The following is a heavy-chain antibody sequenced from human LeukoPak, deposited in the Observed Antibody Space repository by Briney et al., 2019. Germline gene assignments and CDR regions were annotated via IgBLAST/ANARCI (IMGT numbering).Heavy chain of an antibody. CDR1: GFTFDDYA. CDR2: ISWNSGSI. J-gene: IGHJ6*03. Sequence: GGSLRLSCAASGFTFDDYAMHWVRQAPGKGLEWVSGISWNSGSIGYADSVKGRFTISRDNAKNSLYLQMNSLRAEDTAVYYCARGPYYMDVWGKGTTVTVSS. CDR3: ARGPYYMDV. V-gene: IGHV3-9*01.